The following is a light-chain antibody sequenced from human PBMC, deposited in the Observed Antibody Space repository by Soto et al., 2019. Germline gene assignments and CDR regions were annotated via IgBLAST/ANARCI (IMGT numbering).Light chain of an antibody. CDR3: LQDYNYPRT. CDR1: QGIRND. CDR2: AAS. J-gene: IGKJ1*01. Sequence: AIQMTQSPSSLSASVGDRVTITCRASQGIRNDLGWYQQKPGKPPKLLIYAASSLQSGVPSRFRGSGSGTDFTLTIISLQPEDFAPYYCLQDYNYPRTFGQGTKVEIK. V-gene: IGKV1-6*01.